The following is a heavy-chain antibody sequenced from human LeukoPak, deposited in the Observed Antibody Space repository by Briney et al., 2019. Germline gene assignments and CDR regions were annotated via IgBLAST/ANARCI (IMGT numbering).Heavy chain of an antibody. CDR2: TSSSDAGT. CDR1: GFTLSTYA. V-gene: IGHV3-23*01. Sequence: GGSLRLSCAASGFTLSTYAMSWVRQTPGKGLEWVAATSSSDAGTYHADSVKGRFTISRDNSKNTLYLQMNSLRAEDTAVYYCAKLASPGYCSGGTCLFDFWGQGTLVTVSS. D-gene: IGHD2-15*01. CDR3: AKLASPGYCSGGTCLFDF. J-gene: IGHJ4*02.